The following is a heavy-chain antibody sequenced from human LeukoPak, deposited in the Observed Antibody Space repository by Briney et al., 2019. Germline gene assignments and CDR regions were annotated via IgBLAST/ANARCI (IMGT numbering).Heavy chain of an antibody. D-gene: IGHD2-15*01. J-gene: IGHJ6*03. CDR3: ARVDTCSGGSCYVHSYYYYMDV. Sequence: SETLSLTCAVYGGSFSGYYWSWIRQPPGKGLEWIGEINHSGSTNYNPSLKSRVTISVDTSKNQFSLKLSSVTAADTAVYYCARVDTCSGGSCYVHSYYYYMDVWGKGTTVTVSS. CDR2: INHSGST. CDR1: GGSFSGYY. V-gene: IGHV4-34*01.